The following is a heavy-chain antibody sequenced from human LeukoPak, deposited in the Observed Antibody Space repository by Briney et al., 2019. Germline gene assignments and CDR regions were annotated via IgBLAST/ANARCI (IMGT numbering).Heavy chain of an antibody. Sequence: SETLSLTCTVSGGSISSYYWSWIRQPAGKGLEWIGRIYTSGSTNYNPSLKSRVTISVDTSKNQFSLKLSSVTAADTAVYYCARDFTMVRVAERAISFDNWGQGTMVTVSS. CDR1: GGSISSYY. V-gene: IGHV4-4*07. J-gene: IGHJ3*02. CDR3: ARDFTMVRVAERAISFDN. CDR2: IYTSGST. D-gene: IGHD3-10*01.